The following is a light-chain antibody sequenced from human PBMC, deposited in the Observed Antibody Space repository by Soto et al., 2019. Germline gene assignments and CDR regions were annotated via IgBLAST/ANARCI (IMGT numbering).Light chain of an antibody. CDR2: GAS. J-gene: IGKJ1*01. CDR1: QSVRSSF. CDR3: QQYDSSRWT. Sequence: ESVLTQSPGTLSLSPGERATLSCRASQSVRSSFLAWYQLKPGQAPRLLIYGASSRATGIPDRFSGSGSGTDFTLTISRLEPEDFAVYYCQQYDSSRWTFGQGTKVEIK. V-gene: IGKV3-20*01.